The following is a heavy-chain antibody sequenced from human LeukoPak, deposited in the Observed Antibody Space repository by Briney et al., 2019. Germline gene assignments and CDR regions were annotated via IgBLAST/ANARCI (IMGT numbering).Heavy chain of an antibody. D-gene: IGHD3-10*01. CDR2: IYYSGST. Sequence: PSETLSLTCTVSGGSISSYYWSWIRQPPGKGVEWIGYIYYSGSTNYNPSLKSRVTISVDTSKNQFSLKLSSVTAADTAVYYCARQNYYGSGSYYKDYWGQGTLVTVSS. CDR3: ARQNYYGSGSYYKDY. CDR1: GGSISSYY. V-gene: IGHV4-59*08. J-gene: IGHJ4*02.